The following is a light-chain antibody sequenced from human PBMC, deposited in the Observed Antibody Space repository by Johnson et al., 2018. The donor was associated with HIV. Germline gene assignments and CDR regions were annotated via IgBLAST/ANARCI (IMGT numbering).Light chain of an antibody. CDR1: SSNIGNNY. J-gene: IGLJ1*01. Sequence: QSVLTQSPSVSAAPGQKVTISCSGSSSNIGNNYVSWYQQLPGTAPKLLIYENNKRPSGIPDRFSGSKSGTSATLGITGLQTGDEAEHYCGTWDSRLSTYVFGTGTKVTVL. CDR3: GTWDSRLSTYV. V-gene: IGLV1-51*02. CDR2: ENN.